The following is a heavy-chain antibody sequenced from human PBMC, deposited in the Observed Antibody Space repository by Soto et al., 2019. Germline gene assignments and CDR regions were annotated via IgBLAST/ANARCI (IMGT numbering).Heavy chain of an antibody. CDR1: GFTFSSYG. V-gene: IGHV3-30*19. J-gene: IGHJ4*02. CDR3: ARVLGAGTTVTTFDY. Sequence: QVQLVESGGGVVQPGRSLRLSCAASGFTFSSYGMHWVRQAPGKGLEWVAVIWYDGSNKYYADSVKGRFTISRDNSKNTLYLQMNSLRAEDTAVYYCARVLGAGTTVTTFDYWGQGTLVTVSS. D-gene: IGHD4-17*01. CDR2: IWYDGSNK.